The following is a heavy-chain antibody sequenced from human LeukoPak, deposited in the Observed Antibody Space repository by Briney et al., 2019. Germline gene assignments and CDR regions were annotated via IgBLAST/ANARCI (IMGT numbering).Heavy chain of an antibody. Sequence: SVKVSCKASGYTFTSYGISWVRQAPGQGLEWMGGIIPIFGTANYAQKFQGRVTITADESTSTAYMELSSLRSEDTAVYYCARDGAMATTDYWGQGTLVTVSS. D-gene: IGHD5-18*01. J-gene: IGHJ4*02. CDR2: IIPIFGTA. V-gene: IGHV1-69*13. CDR1: GYTFTSYG. CDR3: ARDGAMATTDY.